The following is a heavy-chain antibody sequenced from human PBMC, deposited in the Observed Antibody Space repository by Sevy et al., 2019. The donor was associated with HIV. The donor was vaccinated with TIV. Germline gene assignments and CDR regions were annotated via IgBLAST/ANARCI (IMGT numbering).Heavy chain of an antibody. Sequence: ASVKVSCKASGYTFSSYGLNWVRQAPGQGLEWMGGISAHTGNTNYAPKLQGRVTLTTDTSTVTVYMELRSLRSDDTSVYYCAKGQSDYEILTGYYNWWFDPWGQGTLVTVSS. D-gene: IGHD3-9*01. V-gene: IGHV1-18*01. CDR2: ISAHTGNT. CDR3: AKGQSDYEILTGYYNWWFDP. CDR1: GYTFSSYG. J-gene: IGHJ5*02.